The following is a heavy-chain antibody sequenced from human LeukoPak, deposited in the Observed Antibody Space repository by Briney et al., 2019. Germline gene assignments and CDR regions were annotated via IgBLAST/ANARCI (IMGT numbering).Heavy chain of an antibody. D-gene: IGHD6-19*01. CDR2: INHSGST. CDR3: AREGLSSGWYGDY. CDR1: GGSFSGYY. J-gene: IGHJ4*02. Sequence: SETLSLTCAVYGGSFSGYYWGWIRQPPGKGLEWIGEINHSGSTNYNPSLKSRVTISVDTSKNQFSLKLSSVTAADTAVYYCAREGLSSGWYGDYWGQGTLVTVSS. V-gene: IGHV4-34*01.